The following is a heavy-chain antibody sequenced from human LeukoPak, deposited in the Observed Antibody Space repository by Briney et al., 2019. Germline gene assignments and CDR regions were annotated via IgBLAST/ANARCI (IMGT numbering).Heavy chain of an antibody. Sequence: PSETLSLTCTVSGGSISSSSYYWGWIRQPPGKGLEWVSSISSSCSYIYYADSVKGRFTISRDNAKNSLYLQMNSLRAEDTAVYYCARFGGQTEPYWGQGTLVTVSS. J-gene: IGHJ4*02. V-gene: IGHV3-21*01. CDR3: ARFGGQTEPY. CDR2: ISSSCSYI. CDR1: GGSISSSS. D-gene: IGHD1-1*01.